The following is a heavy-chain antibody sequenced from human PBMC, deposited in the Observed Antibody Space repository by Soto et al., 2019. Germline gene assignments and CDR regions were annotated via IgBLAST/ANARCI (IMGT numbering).Heavy chain of an antibody. J-gene: IGHJ4*02. CDR3: ARLVGYYDSSGYPRY. V-gene: IGHV3-53*01. D-gene: IGHD3-22*01. CDR1: GFTVSSNY. CDR2: IYSGGST. Sequence: PGGSLRLSCAASGFTVSSNYMSWVRQAPGKGLEWVSVIYSGGSTYYADSVKGRFTISRDNSKNTLCLQMNSLRAEDTAVYYCARLVGYYDSSGYPRYWGQGTLVTVSS.